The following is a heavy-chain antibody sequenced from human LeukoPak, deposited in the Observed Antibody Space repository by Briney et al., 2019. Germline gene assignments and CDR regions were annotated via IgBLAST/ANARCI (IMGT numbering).Heavy chain of an antibody. Sequence: EASVKVSCKASGFTFTSSAVQWVRQARGQRLEWIGWIVVGSGNTNYAQKFQERVTITRDMSTSTAYMELSGLRSEDTAVYYCAADLVGYCSGGSCGAFDIWGQGTMVTVSS. CDR2: IVVGSGNT. CDR1: GFTFTSSA. V-gene: IGHV1-58*01. CDR3: AADLVGYCSGGSCGAFDI. D-gene: IGHD2-15*01. J-gene: IGHJ3*02.